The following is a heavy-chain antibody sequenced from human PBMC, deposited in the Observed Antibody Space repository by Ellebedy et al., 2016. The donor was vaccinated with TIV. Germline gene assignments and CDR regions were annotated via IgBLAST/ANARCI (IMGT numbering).Heavy chain of an antibody. D-gene: IGHD5-24*01. Sequence: GGSLRLSCAASGFTFSSYAMSWVRQVPGKGLEWVATISGSGGNTHYADSVKGRFTISRDNSKNTLYLQMNSLRAEDTAVYYCAKDLGRWLQYFDYWGQGILVTVSS. CDR1: GFTFSSYA. CDR2: ISGSGGNT. J-gene: IGHJ4*02. V-gene: IGHV3-23*01. CDR3: AKDLGRWLQYFDY.